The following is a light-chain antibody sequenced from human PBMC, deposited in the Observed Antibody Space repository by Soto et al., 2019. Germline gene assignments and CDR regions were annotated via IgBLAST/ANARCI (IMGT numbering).Light chain of an antibody. J-gene: IGLJ2*01. Sequence: QSVLTQPASVSGSPGQSITISCTGTSSDVGGYNYVSWYQQHPGKVPKVMIYDVSNRPSGVSNRFSGSKSGNTASLTISGLQTDDEADYYCSSYTTSSTVVFGGGTKLTVL. CDR1: SSDVGGYNY. CDR2: DVS. V-gene: IGLV2-14*01. CDR3: SSYTTSSTVV.